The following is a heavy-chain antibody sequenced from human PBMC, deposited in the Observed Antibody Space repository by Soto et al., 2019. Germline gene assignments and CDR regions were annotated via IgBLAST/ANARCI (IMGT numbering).Heavy chain of an antibody. V-gene: IGHV4-4*07. CDR2: ISTSGT. CDR1: GASITSYF. J-gene: IGHJ6*02. Sequence: PSETLSLTCTVSGASITSYFWAWIRQPAGKGLEWIGRISTSGTDYNPSLRSRVTMSVDTSKNQFSLTLSSVTAADTAMYYCASLGRNYHNGMDVWGRGTTVTVSS. CDR3: ASLGRNYHNGMDV.